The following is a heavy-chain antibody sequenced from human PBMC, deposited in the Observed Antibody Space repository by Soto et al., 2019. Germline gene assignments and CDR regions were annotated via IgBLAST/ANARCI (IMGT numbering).Heavy chain of an antibody. Sequence: SSETLSLTCAVYGGSFSGYYWSWIRQPPGKGLEWIGKINHSGSTNYNPSLKSRVTISVDTSKNQFSLKLSSVTAADTAVYYCARVPMNYDFWSGYYRGNYWFDPWGQGTLVTVSS. V-gene: IGHV4-34*01. CDR1: GGSFSGYY. J-gene: IGHJ5*02. CDR3: ARVPMNYDFWSGYYRGNYWFDP. D-gene: IGHD3-3*01. CDR2: INHSGST.